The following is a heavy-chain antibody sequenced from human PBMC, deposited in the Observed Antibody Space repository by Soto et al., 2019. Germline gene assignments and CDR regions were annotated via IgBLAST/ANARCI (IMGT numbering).Heavy chain of an antibody. J-gene: IGHJ5*02. CDR3: ARAMDIGMASKDNWFDP. Sequence: GASVKVSCTDSGYTFTSHGIRWVRQAPGQSLEWMGWINVGNGDTRYSQNFQGRVTITMDTSASTVYMELSSLRDEDTAVYYCARAMDIGMASKDNWFDPWGQGTLVTVSS. D-gene: IGHD2-2*03. CDR1: GYTFTSHG. V-gene: IGHV1-3*01. CDR2: INVGNGDT.